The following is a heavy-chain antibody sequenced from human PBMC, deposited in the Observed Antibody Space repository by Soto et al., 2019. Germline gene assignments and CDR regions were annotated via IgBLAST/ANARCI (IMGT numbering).Heavy chain of an antibody. CDR3: ARDFPRTYYDFWSGYHYYMDV. V-gene: IGHV1-18*01. Sequence: ASVKVSCKASGYTFTNYGISWVRQAPGQGLEWMGWISAYNGNTNYAQKLQGRVTMTTDTSTSTAYMELRSLRSDDTAVYYCARDFPRTYYDFWSGYHYYMDVWGKGTTVTVSS. CDR1: GYTFTNYG. CDR2: ISAYNGNT. J-gene: IGHJ6*03. D-gene: IGHD3-3*01.